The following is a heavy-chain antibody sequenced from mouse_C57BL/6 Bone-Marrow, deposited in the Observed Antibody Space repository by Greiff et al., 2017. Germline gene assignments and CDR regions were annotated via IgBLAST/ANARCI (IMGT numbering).Heavy chain of an antibody. J-gene: IGHJ1*03. Sequence: QVQLQQSGAELVRPGASVKLSCKASGYTFTDYYINWVKQRPGQGLEWIARIYPGSGNTYYNEKFKGKATLTAEKSSSTAYMQLSSLTSEDSAVYFCARCYYGSSFYWYFDVWGTGTTVTVSS. CDR2: IYPGSGNT. CDR3: ARCYYGSSFYWYFDV. CDR1: GYTFTDYY. V-gene: IGHV1-76*01. D-gene: IGHD1-1*01.